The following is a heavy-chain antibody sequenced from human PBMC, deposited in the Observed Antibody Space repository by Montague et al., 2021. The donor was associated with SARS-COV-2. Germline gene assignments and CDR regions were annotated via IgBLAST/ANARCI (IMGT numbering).Heavy chain of an antibody. J-gene: IGHJ4*02. D-gene: IGHD6-19*01. CDR2: IYHSGST. V-gene: IGHV4-4*02. Sequence: SETLSLTCGVSGGSISSSHWWNWVRQPPGKGLEWIEEIYHSGSTNYNPSLKNRVIISIDKSKNQFSLKLSSVTAADTAVYYCATGPPSGLSVAGFDYWGQGILVTVSS. CDR1: GGSISSSHW. CDR3: ATGPPSGLSVAGFDY.